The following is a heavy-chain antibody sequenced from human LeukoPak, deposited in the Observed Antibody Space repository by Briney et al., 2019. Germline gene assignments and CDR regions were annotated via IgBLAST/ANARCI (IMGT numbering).Heavy chain of an antibody. CDR3: ARDLSGAADNWFDP. CDR2: INPNSGGT. D-gene: IGHD2-8*02. CDR1: RYSFTGYY. V-gene: IGHV1-2*06. Sequence: ASVKVSCKASRYSFTGYYMHWVRQAPGQGLEWMGRINPNSGGTNYAQKFQGRVTMTRDTSTSTAYMELSRLRSDDTAVYYCARDLSGAADNWFDPWGQGTLVTVSS. J-gene: IGHJ5*02.